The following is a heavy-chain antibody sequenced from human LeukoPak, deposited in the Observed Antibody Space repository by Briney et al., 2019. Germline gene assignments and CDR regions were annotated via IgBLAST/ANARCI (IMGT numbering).Heavy chain of an antibody. D-gene: IGHD3-22*01. Sequence: GGSLRLSCAASGFTFSSYAMSWVRQAPGKGLEWVSAISGSGGSTYYADSVKGRFTISRDNSKNTLYLQMNSLRAEDTAVYYCAKGDYYDSSGYSYYWGQGXLVTVSS. V-gene: IGHV3-23*01. J-gene: IGHJ4*02. CDR3: AKGDYYDSSGYSYY. CDR1: GFTFSSYA. CDR2: ISGSGGST.